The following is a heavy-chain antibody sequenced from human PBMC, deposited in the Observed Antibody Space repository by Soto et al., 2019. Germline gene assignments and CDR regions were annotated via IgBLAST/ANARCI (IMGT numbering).Heavy chain of an antibody. J-gene: IGHJ4*02. CDR3: ARDYEWLRLGFDY. V-gene: IGHV3-30*03. Sequence: GGSLRLSCAASGFTFSSYGMHWVRQAPGKGLEWVAVISNNGSNKYYADYVKGQFTISRDNAKNSLFLQMNSLRAVDTAVYYCARDYEWLRLGFDYWGQGTLVTVSS. CDR1: GFTFSSYG. CDR2: ISNNGSNK. D-gene: IGHD5-12*01.